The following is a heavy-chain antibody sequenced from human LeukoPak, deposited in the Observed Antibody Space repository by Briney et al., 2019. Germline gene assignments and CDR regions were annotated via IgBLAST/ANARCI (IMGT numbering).Heavy chain of an antibody. CDR1: GGSISSSSYY. CDR3: ARLYYDSSGYTLDY. CDR2: IYYSGST. J-gene: IGHJ4*02. V-gene: IGHV4-39*01. D-gene: IGHD3-22*01. Sequence: SETLSLSCTVSGGSISSSSYYWGWIRQPPGKGLEWIVSIYYSGSTYYNPSLKSRVTISVDTSKNQFSLKLSSVTAADTAVYYCARLYYDSSGYTLDYWGQGTLVTVSS.